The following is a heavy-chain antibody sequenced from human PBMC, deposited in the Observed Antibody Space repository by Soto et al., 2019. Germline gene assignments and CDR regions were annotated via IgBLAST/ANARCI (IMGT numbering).Heavy chain of an antibody. Sequence: GGSVRLSCAASGFTFDDYAMHWVRQAPGKGLEWVSGISWNSGSIGYADSVKGRFTISRDNAKNSLYLQMNSLRAEDTALYYCAVIAARRGFDYWGQGTLVTVSS. CDR1: GFTFDDYA. CDR2: ISWNSGSI. CDR3: AVIAARRGFDY. V-gene: IGHV3-9*01. D-gene: IGHD6-6*01. J-gene: IGHJ4*02.